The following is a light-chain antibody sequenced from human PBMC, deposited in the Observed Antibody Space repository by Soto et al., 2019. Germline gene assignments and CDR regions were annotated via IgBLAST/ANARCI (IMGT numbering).Light chain of an antibody. CDR1: QNIDTY. J-gene: IGKJ1*01. Sequence: DIQMTQSPSSLSASVGDSVTITCRASQNIDTYLNWYQVKPGKAPKLLLSVAPGSQSAAPSNFSGSGSGTDFSLSISSLQPEDFATYYCQHSYSSPRTFGQGTRVEIK. CDR3: QHSYSSPRT. V-gene: IGKV1-39*01. CDR2: VAP.